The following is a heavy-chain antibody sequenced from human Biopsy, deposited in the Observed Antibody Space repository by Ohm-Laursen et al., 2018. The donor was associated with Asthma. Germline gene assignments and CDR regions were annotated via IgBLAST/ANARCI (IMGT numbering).Heavy chain of an antibody. J-gene: IGHJ4*02. CDR2: HDHEEGGT. CDR1: GYSLTDLS. D-gene: IGHD4-17*01. CDR3: ASDFPKDYVRYNFQF. Sequence: AASVKVSCKISGYSLTDLSMHWGRQAPGQGLEWMGGHDHEEGGTVNARRFQGRVTMTEDTSTDTAYMELSSLSSDDTAVYYCASDFPKDYVRYNFQFWGQGTLVTVSS. V-gene: IGHV1-24*01.